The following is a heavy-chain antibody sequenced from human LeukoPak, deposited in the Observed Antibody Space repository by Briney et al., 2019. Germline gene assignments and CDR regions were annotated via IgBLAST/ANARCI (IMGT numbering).Heavy chain of an antibody. CDR1: GFTFSNYA. V-gene: IGHV3-23*01. Sequence: GGSLGLSCAASGFTFSNYAMSWVRQAPGKGLEWVSGISGGGGSTYYADSVKGRFTISRDNSKNTLYLQMNSLRAEDTAVYYCAKGPTYYYGSGSPRYFQHWGQGTLVTVSS. CDR2: ISGGGGST. J-gene: IGHJ1*01. CDR3: AKGPTYYYGSGSPRYFQH. D-gene: IGHD3-10*01.